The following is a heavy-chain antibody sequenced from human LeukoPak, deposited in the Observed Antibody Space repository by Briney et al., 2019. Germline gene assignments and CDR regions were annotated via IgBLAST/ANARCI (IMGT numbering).Heavy chain of an antibody. V-gene: IGHV6-1*01. Sequence: SQTLSLTCAISGDSVSSNSAAWNWIRQSPSRGLEWLGRTYYRSKWSNDYAVSVKSRITINPDTSKNQFSLQLNSVTPEDTAVYYCARDGPRGYSYGLYSSSWYWFDPWGQGTLVTVSS. CDR3: ARDGPRGYSYGLYSSSWYWFDP. J-gene: IGHJ5*02. D-gene: IGHD5-18*01. CDR2: TYYRSKWSN. CDR1: GDSVSSNSAA.